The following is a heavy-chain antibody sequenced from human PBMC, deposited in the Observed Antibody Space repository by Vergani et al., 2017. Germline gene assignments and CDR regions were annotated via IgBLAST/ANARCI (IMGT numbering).Heavy chain of an antibody. D-gene: IGHD4-11*01. V-gene: IGHV4-34*01. CDR2: IDHTGRT. J-gene: IGHJ6*03. CDR1: GGSFTSYH. CDR3: ARVNTETNGHLYYYYYMDV. Sequence: QVQLQQWGGGMLKPSETLSLTCVVNGGSFTSYHWTWIRQSPGEGLEWVGDIDHTGRTDYNPSIKSRLTMSVDKSRNQFSLPLNSVTATDTAIYFCARVNTETNGHLYYYYYMDVGGQGTAVTVS.